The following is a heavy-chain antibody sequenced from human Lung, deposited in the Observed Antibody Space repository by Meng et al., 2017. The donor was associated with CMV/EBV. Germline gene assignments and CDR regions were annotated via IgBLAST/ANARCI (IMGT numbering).Heavy chain of an antibody. V-gene: IGHV1-2*02. D-gene: IGHD2-2*02. CDR3: ASGGYCSSTSCYRGWFDP. Sequence: ASVKVSXKASGYTFTGYYMHWVRQAPGQGLEWMGWINPNSGGTNYAQKFQGRVTMTRDTSISTAYMELSRLRSDDTAVYYCASGGYCSSTSCYRGWFDPWGQGTXVNVAS. CDR1: GYTFTGYY. J-gene: IGHJ5*02. CDR2: INPNSGGT.